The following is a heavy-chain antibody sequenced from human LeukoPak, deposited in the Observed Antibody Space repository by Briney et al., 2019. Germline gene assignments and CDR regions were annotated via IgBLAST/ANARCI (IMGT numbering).Heavy chain of an antibody. V-gene: IGHV4-59*08. CDR3: ARLSGYSYTDS. J-gene: IGHJ4*02. Sequence: SETLSLTCTVSGVSISGHSWSWIRQPPGKGLEWIGYVYDSGTTNYNPSLKSRLTISVDTSNNQFSLKLSSVTAADTALYYCARLSGYSYTDSWGRGTLVTVSS. D-gene: IGHD5-18*01. CDR1: GVSISGHS. CDR2: VYDSGTT.